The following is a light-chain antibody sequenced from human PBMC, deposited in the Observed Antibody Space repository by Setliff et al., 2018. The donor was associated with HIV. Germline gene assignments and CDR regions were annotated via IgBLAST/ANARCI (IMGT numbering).Light chain of an antibody. CDR2: EVS. CDR1: NSDIGGYDY. J-gene: IGLJ1*01. Sequence: SVLTQPASVSGSPGQSITISCTGTNSDIGGYDYVYWYQQQPGKAPKLMIYEVSGRPSGVSYRFSGSKSGTTASLTISGLQTEDEADYFCSSYTSSGTLFVFGTGTKVTVL. V-gene: IGLV2-14*01. CDR3: SSYTSSGTLFV.